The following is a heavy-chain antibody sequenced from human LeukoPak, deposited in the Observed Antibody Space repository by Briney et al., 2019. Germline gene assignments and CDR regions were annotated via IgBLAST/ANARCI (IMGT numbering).Heavy chain of an antibody. V-gene: IGHV4-34*01. J-gene: IGHJ4*02. Sequence: SETLSLTCAVYGGSFSGYYWSWIRQPPGKGLEWIGEINHSGSTNYNPSLKSRVTISVDTSKNQFSLKLSSVTAADTAVYYCARREQWLPPDYWGQGTLVTVSS. CDR1: GGSFSGYY. CDR2: INHSGST. CDR3: ARREQWLPPDY. D-gene: IGHD6-19*01.